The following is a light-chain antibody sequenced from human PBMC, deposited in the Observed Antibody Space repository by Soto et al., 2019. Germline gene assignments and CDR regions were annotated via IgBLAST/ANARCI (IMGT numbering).Light chain of an antibody. CDR3: TSYTTSSTVF. Sequence: QSVLTQPASVSGSLGQSITISCTGTRSDIGTYDLVSWYQQHPGKAPQLMIYDVTNRPSGVSNRFSGSKSGNTASLTISGLQAEDEADYYCTSYTTSSTVFIGGGTKLTVL. J-gene: IGLJ2*01. CDR2: DVT. CDR1: RSDIGTYDL. V-gene: IGLV2-14*03.